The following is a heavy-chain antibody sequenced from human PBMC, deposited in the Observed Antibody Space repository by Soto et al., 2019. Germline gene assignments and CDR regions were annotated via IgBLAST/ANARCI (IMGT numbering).Heavy chain of an antibody. V-gene: IGHV4-34*01. D-gene: IGHD4-4*01. Sequence: SETLSLTCAVYGGSFSGYYWSWIRQPPGKGLEWIGEINHSGSTNYNPSLKSRVTISVGTSKNQFSLKLSSVTAADTAVYYCARGRYSNYETSLKSFDYWGQGTLVTVSS. CDR2: INHSGST. CDR1: GGSFSGYY. J-gene: IGHJ4*02. CDR3: ARGRYSNYETSLKSFDY.